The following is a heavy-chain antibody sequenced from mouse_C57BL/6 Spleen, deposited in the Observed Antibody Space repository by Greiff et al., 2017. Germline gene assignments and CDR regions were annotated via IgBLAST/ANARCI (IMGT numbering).Heavy chain of an antibody. CDR3: ARSGDYDPLFDY. V-gene: IGHV1-26*01. D-gene: IGHD2-4*01. CDR1: GYTFTDYY. J-gene: IGHJ2*01. CDR2: INPNNGGT. Sequence: EVQLQQSGPELVKPGASVKISCKASGYTFTDYYMNWVKQSHGKSLEWIGDINPNNGGTSYNQKFKGKATLTVDKSSSTAYMELRSLTSEDTAVYYCARSGDYDPLFDYWGQGTTLTVSS.